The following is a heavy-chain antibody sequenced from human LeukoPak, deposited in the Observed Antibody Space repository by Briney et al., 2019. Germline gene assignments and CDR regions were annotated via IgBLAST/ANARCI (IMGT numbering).Heavy chain of an antibody. CDR1: KFTFSHYG. D-gene: IGHD4-11*01. CDR2: IWSDGTNQ. V-gene: IGHV3-33*06. CDR3: AKDAQRGFDYSNSLEY. J-gene: IGHJ4*02. Sequence: PGRSLRLSCAASKFTFSHYGMHWVRQAPGKGRQWVAVIWSDGTNQYYADSVKVRFTISRDNSNKMVYLQMNSLRADDTGVYYCAKDAQRGFDYSNSLEYWGQGALVIVSS.